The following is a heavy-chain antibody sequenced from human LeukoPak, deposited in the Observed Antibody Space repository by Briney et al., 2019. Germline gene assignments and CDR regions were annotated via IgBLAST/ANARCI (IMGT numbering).Heavy chain of an antibody. CDR1: GGSISSGDYY. CDR2: IYYSGST. CDR3: ARSEPIYGDYVVDY. Sequence: SQTLSLTCTVSGGSISSGDYYWSWIRQPPGKGLEWIGYIYYSGSTYYNPSLKSRVNISVDTSKNQFSLKLSSVTAADTAVYYCARSEPIYGDYVVDYWGQGTLVTVSS. V-gene: IGHV4-30-4*08. D-gene: IGHD4-17*01. J-gene: IGHJ4*02.